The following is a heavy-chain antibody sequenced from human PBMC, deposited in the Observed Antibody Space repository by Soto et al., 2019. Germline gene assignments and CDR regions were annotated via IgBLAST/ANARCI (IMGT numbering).Heavy chain of an antibody. J-gene: IGHJ6*02. CDR2: ISGSGGST. D-gene: IGHD2-15*01. CDR1: GFTFSSYA. Sequence: SLRLSCAASGFTFSSYAMSWVRQAPGKGLEWVSAISGSGGSTYYADSVKGRFTISRDNSKNTLYLQMNSLRAEDTAVYYCSVVHRGAIVPGPYYHYYGMDVWGQGTTVTVSS. CDR3: SVVHRGAIVPGPYYHYYGMDV. V-gene: IGHV3-23*01.